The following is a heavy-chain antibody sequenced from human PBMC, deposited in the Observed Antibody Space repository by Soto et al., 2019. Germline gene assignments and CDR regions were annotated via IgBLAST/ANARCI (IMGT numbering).Heavy chain of an antibody. D-gene: IGHD3-22*01. CDR3: AIDLYYYDSSGYTFDY. J-gene: IGHJ4*02. V-gene: IGHV1-69*06. CDR1: GGTFSSYA. Sequence: GASVKVSCKASGGTFSSYAISWVRQAPGQGLEWMGGIIPIFGTANYAQKFQGRVTITADKSTSTAYMELSSLRSEDTAVYYCAIDLYYYDSSGYTFDYWGQGTLVTVSS. CDR2: IIPIFGTA.